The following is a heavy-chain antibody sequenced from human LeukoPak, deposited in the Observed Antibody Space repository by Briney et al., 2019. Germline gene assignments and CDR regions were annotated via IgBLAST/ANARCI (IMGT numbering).Heavy chain of an antibody. D-gene: IGHD6-6*01. CDR1: GYTFTDYY. J-gene: IGHJ5*02. Sequence: ASVKVSCKGSGYTFTDYYIHWVRQAPGQGLEWIGWINPNSGVTNYAQRFQGRVTMTRDTSISTVYMELSRLRSDDTAVYYCARADSTSSKFDWFDPWGQGTLVTVSS. CDR2: INPNSGVT. V-gene: IGHV1-2*02. CDR3: ARADSTSSKFDWFDP.